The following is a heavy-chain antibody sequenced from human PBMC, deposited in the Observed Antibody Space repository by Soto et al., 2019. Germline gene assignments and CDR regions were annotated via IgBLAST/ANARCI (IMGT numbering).Heavy chain of an antibody. D-gene: IGHD4-17*01. J-gene: IGHJ4*02. V-gene: IGHV4-59*08. Sequence: SETLSLTCSVSGGSISSHYWSWIRQPPGKGLEWIGYIHHSGSTNYRPSLKSRVTISIDTSKIQFSLRLTSVTAADTAVYYCARLEPYTVTTYLGFDYWGQGNLVTVSS. CDR3: ARLEPYTVTTYLGFDY. CDR2: IHHSGST. CDR1: GGSISSHY.